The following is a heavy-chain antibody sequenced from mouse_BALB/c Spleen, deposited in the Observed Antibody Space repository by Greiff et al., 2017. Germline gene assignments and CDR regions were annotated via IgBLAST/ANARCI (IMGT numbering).Heavy chain of an antibody. J-gene: IGHJ2*01. CDR2: IRNKANGYTT. D-gene: IGHD2-1*01. V-gene: IGHV7-3*02. Sequence: EVQLVESGGGLVQPGGSLRLSCAPSGFTFTDYYMSWVRQPPGKALEWLGFIRNKANGYTTEYSASVKGRFTISRDNSQSILYLQMNTLRAEDSATYYCARASTSDFDYWGQGTTLTVSS. CDR1: GFTFTDYY. CDR3: ARASTSDFDY.